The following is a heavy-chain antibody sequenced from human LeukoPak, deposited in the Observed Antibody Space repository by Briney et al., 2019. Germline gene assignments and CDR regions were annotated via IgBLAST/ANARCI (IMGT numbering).Heavy chain of an antibody. Sequence: GGSLRLSCAASGFTFSCYSMNWVRQAPGEGLEWVSSISSSSTYIYYADSVKGRFTISRDNAKNSLYLQMNSLRAEDTAVYYCARDGTSWYYFDYWGQGTLVSVSS. CDR2: ISSSSTYI. V-gene: IGHV3-21*01. J-gene: IGHJ4*02. D-gene: IGHD6-13*01. CDR1: GFTFSCYS. CDR3: ARDGTSWYYFDY.